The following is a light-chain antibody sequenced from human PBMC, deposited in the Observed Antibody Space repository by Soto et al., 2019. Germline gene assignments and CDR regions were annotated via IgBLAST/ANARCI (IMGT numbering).Light chain of an antibody. CDR1: QSISSSY. J-gene: IGKJ1*01. CDR2: GAS. V-gene: IGKV3-20*01. Sequence: EILLTQSPGTLSLSPGERATLSRRASQSISSSYLAWYQQKPGQAPRLLVYGASSRATGIPDRFSGSGSGTDFTLTISRLEPEDFAVYYCQQYGSSRTFGQGTKV. CDR3: QQYGSSRT.